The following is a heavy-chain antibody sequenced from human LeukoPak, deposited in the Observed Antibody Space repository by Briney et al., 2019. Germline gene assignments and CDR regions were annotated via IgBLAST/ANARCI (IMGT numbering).Heavy chain of an antibody. CDR2: IYYSGNT. V-gene: IGHV4-39*07. CDR1: SGSISSSNYY. J-gene: IGHJ6*03. CDR3: ARVGGYSGYDRYYYYYYMDV. D-gene: IGHD5-12*01. Sequence: SETLSLTCTVSSGSISSSNYYWGWIRQPPGKGLEWLGSIYYSGNTYYTPSLKSRLTISVDTSKNQFSLKLSSVTAADTAVYYCARVGGYSGYDRYYYYYYMDVWGKGTTVTVSS.